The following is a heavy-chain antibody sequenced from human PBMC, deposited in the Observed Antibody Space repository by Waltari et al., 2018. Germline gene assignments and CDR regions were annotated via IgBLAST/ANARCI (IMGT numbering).Heavy chain of an antibody. CDR3: ARDRTYDFWSGYDLNWFDP. J-gene: IGHJ5*02. Sequence: SGPGLVKPSETLSLTCTVSGGSISSSSYYWGWIRQPPGKGLEWIGSIYYSGSTYYNPSLKSRVTISVDTSKNQFSLKLSSVTAADTAVYYCARDRTYDFWSGYDLNWFDPWGQGTLVTVSS. V-gene: IGHV4-39*07. CDR2: IYYSGST. D-gene: IGHD3-3*01. CDR1: GGSISSSSYY.